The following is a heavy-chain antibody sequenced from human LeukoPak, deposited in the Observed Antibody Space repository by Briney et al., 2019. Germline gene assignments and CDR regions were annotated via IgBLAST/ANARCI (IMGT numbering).Heavy chain of an antibody. Sequence: GGSLRLSCAASGFTVSSNYMNWVRQAPGKGLEWVSVIYGGGNIYYADSVKGRFTISRDNSKNTLYLQMNSLRAEDTAVYYCAKGGVPVVSPAVNWGQGTLVTVSS. CDR3: AKGGVPVVSPAVN. V-gene: IGHV3-53*05. J-gene: IGHJ4*02. CDR1: GFTVSSNY. D-gene: IGHD2-2*01. CDR2: IYGGGNI.